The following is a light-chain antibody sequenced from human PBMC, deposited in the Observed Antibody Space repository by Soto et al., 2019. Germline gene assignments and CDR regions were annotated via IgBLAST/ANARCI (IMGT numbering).Light chain of an antibody. V-gene: IGLV2-8*01. Sequence: QSVLTQPPSASGSPGQSVTIACTGTSSDVGGYNYVSWFQHHPGKAPKLLIHEVNKRPSGVPDRFSGSKSGNTASLTVSGLQAEDEADYYCSSYGGGTLFVFGTGTKVT. CDR1: SSDVGGYNY. J-gene: IGLJ1*01. CDR2: EVN. CDR3: SSYGGGTLFV.